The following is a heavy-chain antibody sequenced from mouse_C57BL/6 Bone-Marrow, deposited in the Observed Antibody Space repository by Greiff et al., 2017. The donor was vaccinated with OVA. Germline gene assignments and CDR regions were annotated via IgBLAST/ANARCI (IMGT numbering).Heavy chain of an antibody. J-gene: IGHJ2*01. Sequence: VQLKESGPGLAKPSQTLSLTCSVTGYSITSDYWNWIRKFPGNKLEYMGYISYSGSTYYNPSLKSRISITRDTSKNQYYLQLNSVTTEDTATYYCARWITTVVAGGGYYFDYWGQGTTLTVSS. CDR3: ARWITTVVAGGGYYFDY. V-gene: IGHV3-8*01. CDR1: GYSITSDY. CDR2: ISYSGST. D-gene: IGHD1-1*01.